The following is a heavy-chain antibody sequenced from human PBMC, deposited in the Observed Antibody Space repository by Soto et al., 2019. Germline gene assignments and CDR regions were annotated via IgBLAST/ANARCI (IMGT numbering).Heavy chain of an antibody. J-gene: IGHJ6*02. CDR3: ARDKGRPQLGGDYYYITDV. CDR1: RGTFNSYA. V-gene: IGHV1-69*13. CDR2: IIPIFDTS. D-gene: IGHD3-3*02. Sequence: SAKVSCKASRGTFNSYANSSVRQAPRQGLEWMGGIIPIFDTSDYAQKFQGRVTITADESARTVYMELNGLRSEDTAVYYCARDKGRPQLGGDYYYITDVWGQGTSVTVS.